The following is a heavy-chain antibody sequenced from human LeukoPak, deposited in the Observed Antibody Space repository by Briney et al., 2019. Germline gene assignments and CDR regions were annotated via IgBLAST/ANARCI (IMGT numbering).Heavy chain of an antibody. D-gene: IGHD2-21*01. CDR2: IYPGDSDT. Sequence: GESLKISCQGSGYSFTSYWIGWVRQMPGKGLEWMRIIYPGDSDTRYSPSFQGQVTISADKSISTAYLQWSSLKASDTAMCYCARQVIPRGANWFDPWGQGTLVTVSS. J-gene: IGHJ5*02. CDR3: ARQVIPRGANWFDP. V-gene: IGHV5-51*01. CDR1: GYSFTSYW.